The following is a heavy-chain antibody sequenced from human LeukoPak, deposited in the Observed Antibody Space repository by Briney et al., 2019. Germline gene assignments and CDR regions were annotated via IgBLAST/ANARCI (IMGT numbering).Heavy chain of an antibody. CDR2: INHSGST. V-gene: IGHV4-34*01. CDR3: ARGAAAVGY. D-gene: IGHD6-13*01. CDR1: GGSLSGYY. J-gene: IGHJ4*02. Sequence: PSETLSLTCAVYGGSLSGYYWGWIRQPPGKGLEWIGEINHSGSTNYNPSLKSRVTISVDTSKNQFSLKLSSVTAADTAVYYCARGAAAVGYWGQGTLVTVSS.